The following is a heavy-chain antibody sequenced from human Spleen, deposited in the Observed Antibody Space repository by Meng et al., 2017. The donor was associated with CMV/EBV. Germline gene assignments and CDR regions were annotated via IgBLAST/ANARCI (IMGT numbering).Heavy chain of an antibody. CDR3: ARATLQPHCSSTRCNMVMVGFDM. D-gene: IGHD2-2*02. V-gene: IGHV4-30-4*08. Sequence: TLSLTCTVSGGSISSGDYYWTWIRQPPGKGLEWIGYIYDSGTTYYNPSLKSRIIISIDTSKNQFSLKLSSVTAADAAVYYCARATLQPHCSSTRCNMVMVGFDMWGRGTMVTVSS. CDR2: IYDSGTT. CDR1: GGSISSGDYY. J-gene: IGHJ3*02.